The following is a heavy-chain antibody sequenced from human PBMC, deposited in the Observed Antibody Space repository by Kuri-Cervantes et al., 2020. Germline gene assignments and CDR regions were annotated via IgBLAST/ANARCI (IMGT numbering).Heavy chain of an antibody. Sequence: GESLKISCAASGFTFSSYGMHWVRQAPGKGLEWVAVIWYDGSNKYYADSVKGRFTISRDNSKNTLYLQMNSLRAEDTAVYYCLVPAATSWPLDVWGQGTTVTVSS. CDR3: LVPAATSWPLDV. J-gene: IGHJ6*02. V-gene: IGHV3-33*01. CDR2: IWYDGSNK. CDR1: GFTFSSYG. D-gene: IGHD2-2*01.